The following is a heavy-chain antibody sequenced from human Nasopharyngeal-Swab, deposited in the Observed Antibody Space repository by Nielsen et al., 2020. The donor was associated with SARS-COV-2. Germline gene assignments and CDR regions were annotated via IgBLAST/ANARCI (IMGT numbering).Heavy chain of an antibody. CDR3: ARRKECSGSSFIFDY. Sequence: ASVKVSCKTSGYTFTDYYIHWVRQAPGQGLEWMGRINPGSGDTYCAQKFQGRVTVTGDTSITTAYMELSRLTSDDTAVYYCARRKECSGSSFIFDYWGPGPPVTVPS. V-gene: IGHV1-2*06. J-gene: IGHJ4*01. CDR2: INPGSGDT. D-gene: IGHD2-15*01. CDR1: GYTFTDYY.